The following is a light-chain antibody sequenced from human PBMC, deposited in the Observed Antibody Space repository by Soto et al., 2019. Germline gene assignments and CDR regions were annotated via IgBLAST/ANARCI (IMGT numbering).Light chain of an antibody. V-gene: IGLV1-51*02. CDR3: GAWDSSLSAYV. Sequence: QSALTQPPSVSAAPGQKVTISCSGGSSNIGNNYVSWYQQLPGTAPKLLIYEDNKRPSGIPDRLSGSKSGTSATLGITGLQTGDEADYYCGAWDSSLSAYVFGTGTKVTVL. CDR1: SSNIGNNY. CDR2: EDN. J-gene: IGLJ1*01.